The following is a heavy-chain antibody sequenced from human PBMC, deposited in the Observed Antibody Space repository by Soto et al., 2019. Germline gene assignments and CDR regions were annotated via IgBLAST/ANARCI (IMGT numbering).Heavy chain of an antibody. CDR3: AHRRGDYFSYSFDY. J-gene: IGHJ4*02. CDR1: GFSLSTSGVG. D-gene: IGHD4-17*01. V-gene: IGHV2-5*02. CDR2: IYWDDDK. Sequence: QITLKESGPTLVKPTQTLTLTCTFSGFSLSTSGVGVGWIRQPPGKALEWLALIYWDDDKRYSPSLKSRLTITKDTFNNQVVLTMTNMDPVDTATYYCAHRRGDYFSYSFDYWGQGTLVTVSS.